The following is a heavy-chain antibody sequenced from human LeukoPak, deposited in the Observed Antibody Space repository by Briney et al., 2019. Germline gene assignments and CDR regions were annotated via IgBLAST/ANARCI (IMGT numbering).Heavy chain of an antibody. J-gene: IGHJ4*02. Sequence: GGSLRLSCAASGFTIFSYMNWVRQAPGKGLEWVSVIYSGGGGITYYADSVKGRFTISRDNSKNTLYLQMNSLRAEDTAVHYCAKDQTYDSSGYYSSPFDYWGQGTLVTVSS. CDR1: GFTIFSY. D-gene: IGHD3-22*01. CDR2: IYSGGGGIT. V-gene: IGHV3-53*01. CDR3: AKDQTYDSSGYYSSPFDY.